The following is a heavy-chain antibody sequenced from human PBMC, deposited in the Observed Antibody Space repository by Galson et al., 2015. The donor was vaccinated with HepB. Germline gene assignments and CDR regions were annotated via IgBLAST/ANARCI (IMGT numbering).Heavy chain of an antibody. V-gene: IGHV3-21*01. CDR1: GFTFSSYS. CDR2: ISSSSSYI. D-gene: IGHD3-16*02. J-gene: IGHJ4*02. CDR3: ASFPLYDYIWGSYRYTFDY. Sequence: SLRLSCAASGFTFSSYSMNWVRQAPGKGLEWVSSISSSSSYIYYADSVKGRFTISRDNAKNSLYLQMNSLRAEDTAVYYCASFPLYDYIWGSYRYTFDYWGQGTLVTVSS.